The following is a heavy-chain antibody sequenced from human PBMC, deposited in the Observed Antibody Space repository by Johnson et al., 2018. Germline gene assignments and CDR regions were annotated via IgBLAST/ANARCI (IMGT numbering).Heavy chain of an antibody. CDR1: GFPFSTYG. CDR3: AREEGDAFDI. CDR2: IWYDGSNK. Sequence: QDQLVQAGGGVVEPGRSLRLSCAASGFPFSTYGMHWVRQAPGKGLEWVAVIWYDGSNKYYVDPGKGRFTISRDNSKNTLYLQMNSLGREDTAVYYCAREEGDAFDIWGEGTMVTVSS. J-gene: IGHJ3*02. V-gene: IGHV3-33*01.